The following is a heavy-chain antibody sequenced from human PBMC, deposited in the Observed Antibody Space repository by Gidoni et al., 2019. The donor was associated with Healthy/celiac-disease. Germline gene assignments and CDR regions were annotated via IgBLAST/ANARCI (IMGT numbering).Heavy chain of an antibody. CDR2: ISSSGSTI. D-gene: IGHD2-15*01. CDR3: ARDQERMGSRYCSGGSCYPSRYYYYGMDV. J-gene: IGHJ6*02. Sequence: EVQLVESGGGLVQPGGSLRLSCAASGFPFSSYEMNWVRQAPGQGREWVSYISSSGSTIYYADSVKGRFTISRDNAKNSLYLQMNSLRAEDTAVYYCARDQERMGSRYCSGGSCYPSRYYYYGMDVWGQGTTVTVSS. V-gene: IGHV3-48*03. CDR1: GFPFSSYE.